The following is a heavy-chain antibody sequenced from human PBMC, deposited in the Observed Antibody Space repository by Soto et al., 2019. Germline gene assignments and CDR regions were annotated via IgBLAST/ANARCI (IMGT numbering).Heavy chain of an antibody. J-gene: IGHJ6*02. D-gene: IGHD5-12*01. Sequence: SETLSLTCTVSGGSISSYYWSWIRQPAGKGLEWIGSIYNSGSTNYNPSLKSRVTISVDTSKNQFSLKLSSVTAADTAVYYCARGGYDYPSYYYYGMDVWGQGTTVTVSS. CDR1: GGSISSYY. V-gene: IGHV4-4*07. CDR3: ARGGYDYPSYYYYGMDV. CDR2: IYNSGST.